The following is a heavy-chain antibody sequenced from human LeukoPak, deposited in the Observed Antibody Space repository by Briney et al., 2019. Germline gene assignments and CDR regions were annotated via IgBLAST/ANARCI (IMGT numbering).Heavy chain of an antibody. CDR2: IYYSGST. CDR3: ARLSAVAGRASDY. D-gene: IGHD6-19*01. J-gene: IGHJ4*02. Sequence: SQTLSLTCTVSGDSISSGGYYWSWIRQHPGKGLEWIGYIYYSGSTFYNPSLKSRVTISVDTSKNQFSLRLSSVTAADTAVYYCARLSAVAGRASDYWGQGTLVTVSS. V-gene: IGHV4-31*03. CDR1: GDSISSGGYY.